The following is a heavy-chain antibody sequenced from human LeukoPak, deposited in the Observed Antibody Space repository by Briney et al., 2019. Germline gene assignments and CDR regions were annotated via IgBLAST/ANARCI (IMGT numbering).Heavy chain of an antibody. J-gene: IGHJ3*02. CDR3: ARKTGGSLDI. D-gene: IGHD7-27*01. V-gene: IGHV3-48*01. Sequence: GGSLRLSCAACGFTLSSYSMNWVRQAPGKGLEWVSYISSSSSTIYYADSVRGRFTISRDNAKNSLYLQMNSLRGEDTAVYYCARKTGGSLDIWGQGTMVTVSS. CDR1: GFTLSSYS. CDR2: ISSSSSTI.